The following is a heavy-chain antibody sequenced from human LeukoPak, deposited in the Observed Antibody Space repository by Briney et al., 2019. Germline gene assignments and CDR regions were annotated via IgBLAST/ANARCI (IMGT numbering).Heavy chain of an antibody. CDR2: ISSSSSTI. D-gene: IGHD4-17*01. CDR3: ARDNPTTVTTLGYYYYMDV. J-gene: IGHJ6*03. Sequence: PGGSLRLSCAASGFTFSSYSMNWVRQAPGKGLEWVSYISSSSSTIYYADSVKGRFTISRDNAKNSLYLQMNSLRAEDTAVYYCARDNPTTVTTLGYYYYMDVWGKGTTVTVSS. V-gene: IGHV3-48*01. CDR1: GFTFSSYS.